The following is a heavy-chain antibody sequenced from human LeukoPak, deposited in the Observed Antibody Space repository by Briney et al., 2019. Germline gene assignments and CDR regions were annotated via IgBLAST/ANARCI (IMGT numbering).Heavy chain of an antibody. CDR1: GGSISSNNW. CDR2: IYHSGST. Sequence: SETLSLTCAVSGGSISSNNWWSWVRQPPGKGLEWIGEIYHSGSTNYNPSLKGRVTISVDKSKNQFSLKLSSVTAADTAVYYCARICYPTIKYFDLWGRGTLVTVSS. CDR3: ARICYPTIKYFDL. J-gene: IGHJ2*01. V-gene: IGHV4-4*02. D-gene: IGHD5-24*01.